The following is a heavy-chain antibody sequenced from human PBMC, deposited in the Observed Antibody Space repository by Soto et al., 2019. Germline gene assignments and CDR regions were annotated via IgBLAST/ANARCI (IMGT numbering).Heavy chain of an antibody. Sequence: SETLSLTCTVSGGSISRYYWSWIRQPPGKGLEWIGYIYYTGSTNYNPSLKSRVTISGDTSKNQFSLRLTSVTTADTAVYYCARGLSGSYLDDFDIWGQGTMVTVSS. CDR1: GGSISRYY. J-gene: IGHJ3*02. CDR2: IYYTGST. D-gene: IGHD1-26*01. V-gene: IGHV4-59*01. CDR3: ARGLSGSYLDDFDI.